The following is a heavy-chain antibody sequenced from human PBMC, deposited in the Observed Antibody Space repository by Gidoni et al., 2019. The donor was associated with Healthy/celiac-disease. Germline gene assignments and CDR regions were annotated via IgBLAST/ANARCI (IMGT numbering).Heavy chain of an antibody. J-gene: IGHJ3*02. CDR1: GGSLSSSSYY. CDR3: ATISVVAARWCAFDI. CDR2: IYYSGST. D-gene: IGHD2-15*01. V-gene: IGHV4-39*01. Sequence: QLQLQESGPGLVKPSETLSLPCTVSGGSLSSSSYYWGWIRQPPGKGLEWIGSIYYSGSTYYNPSLKSRVTISVDTSKNQFSLKLSSVTAADTAVYYCATISVVAARWCAFDIWGQGTMVTVSS.